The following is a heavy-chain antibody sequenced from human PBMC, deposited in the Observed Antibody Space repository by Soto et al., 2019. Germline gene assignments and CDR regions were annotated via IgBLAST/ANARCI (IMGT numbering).Heavy chain of an antibody. V-gene: IGHV1-69*13. J-gene: IGHJ4*02. CDR1: GGTFNTHA. Sequence: SVKVSCKASGGTFNTHAISWVRQAPGQGLEWMGGIIPIFGPANYAQKFQGRVTITADESTSTAYMELTSLRSDDTALYYCARGIWVATTADYYLDSWGQATLVTVSS. CDR2: IIPIFGPA. D-gene: IGHD5-12*01. CDR3: ARGIWVATTADYYLDS.